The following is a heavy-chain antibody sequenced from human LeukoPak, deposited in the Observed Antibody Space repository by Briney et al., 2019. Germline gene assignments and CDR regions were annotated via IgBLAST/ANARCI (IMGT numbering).Heavy chain of an antibody. V-gene: IGHV3-21*01. CDR1: GCTFSSYS. CDR3: AREDSYGPYYFDY. J-gene: IGHJ4*02. Sequence: AGSLTLSCAASGCTFSSYSMNWIRQAPGKGLEWVACISSSSSYIYYADSVKGRFTISRDNAKNPPYLQMNSLRAEDTAVYYCAREDSYGPYYFDYWGQGTLVSVSS. D-gene: IGHD5-18*01. CDR2: ISSSSSYI.